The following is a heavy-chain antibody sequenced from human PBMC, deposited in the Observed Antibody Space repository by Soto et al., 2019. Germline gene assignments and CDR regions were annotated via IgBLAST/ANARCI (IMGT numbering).Heavy chain of an antibody. J-gene: IGHJ5*02. V-gene: IGHV4-4*02. CDR1: GGSISSSNW. Sequence: SETLSLTCAVSGGSISSSNWWSWVRQPPGKGLEWIGEIYHSGSTNYNPSLKSRVTISVDKSKNQFSLKLSSVTAADTAVYYCARDGVVRNNWFDPWGQGTLVTVSS. CDR2: IYHSGST. D-gene: IGHD3-3*01. CDR3: ARDGVVRNNWFDP.